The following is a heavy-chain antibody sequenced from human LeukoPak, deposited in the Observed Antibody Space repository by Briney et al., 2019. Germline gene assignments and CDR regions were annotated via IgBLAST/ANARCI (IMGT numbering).Heavy chain of an antibody. J-gene: IGHJ4*02. CDR3: ARDIDYTYYYGSGSYKTVVRY. D-gene: IGHD3-10*01. CDR2: INPNSGGT. CDR1: GYTFTGYY. Sequence: ASVKVSCKASGYTFTGYYMHWVRQAPGQGLEWMGWINPNSGGTNYAQKFQGRVTMTRDTSISTAYMELSRLRSDDTAVYYCARDIDYTYYYGSGSYKTVVRYWGQGTLVTVSS. V-gene: IGHV1-2*02.